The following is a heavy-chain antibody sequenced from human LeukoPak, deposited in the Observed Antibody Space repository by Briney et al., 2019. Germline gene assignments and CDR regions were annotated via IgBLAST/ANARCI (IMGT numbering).Heavy chain of an antibody. J-gene: IGHJ4*02. Sequence: GGSLRLSCAASGFSFSSYTMSWVRQAPGKGLEWVSTISGSDGSTYYADSVKGRFTISRDKSKNTLYLQMNSLRVGDTAIYYCAKGRGYCTGGSCYSDYWGQGTLVTVSS. V-gene: IGHV3-23*01. CDR2: ISGSDGST. CDR3: AKGRGYCTGGSCYSDY. CDR1: GFSFSSYT. D-gene: IGHD2-15*01.